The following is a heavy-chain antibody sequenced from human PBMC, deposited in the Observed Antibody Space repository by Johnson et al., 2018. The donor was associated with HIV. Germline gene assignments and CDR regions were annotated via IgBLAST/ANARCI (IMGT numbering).Heavy chain of an antibody. CDR1: GFTVSSNY. J-gene: IGHJ3*02. Sequence: VQLVESGGGLIQPGGSLRLSCAASGFTVSSNYMSWVRQAPGRGLEWVSVIYTGGSTYYAESVKDRFTISGDNSKNTLYLQMNSLRAEDTAVYYCARDGTFGYGDYVGRAFDIWGQGTKVTVSS. V-gene: IGHV3-66*03. CDR2: IYTGGST. D-gene: IGHD4-17*01. CDR3: ARDGTFGYGDYVGRAFDI.